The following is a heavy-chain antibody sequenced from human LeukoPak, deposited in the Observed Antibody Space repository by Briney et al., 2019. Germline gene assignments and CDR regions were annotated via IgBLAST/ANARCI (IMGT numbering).Heavy chain of an antibody. CDR1: GFPFSSYA. J-gene: IGHJ5*02. CDR3: AKDGQWLVRGWFDP. CDR2: ISGSGGST. V-gene: IGHV3-23*01. D-gene: IGHD6-19*01. Sequence: GGSLRLSCAASGFPFSSYAMSWVRQAPGKGLEWVSAISGSGGSTYYADSVKGRFTISRDNSKNTLYLQMNSLRAEDTAVYYCAKDGQWLVRGWFDPWGQGTLVTVSS.